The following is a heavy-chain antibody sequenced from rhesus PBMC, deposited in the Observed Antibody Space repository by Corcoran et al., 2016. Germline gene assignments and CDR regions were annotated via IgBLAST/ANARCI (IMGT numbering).Heavy chain of an antibody. CDR3: AREVA. CDR1: GASIRSFW. Sequence: QVPLQESGPGLVKPSETLSLTCAVSGASIRSFWWSWIRQPPGKGLEWIGEINGKSGSTYYNPSLKSRVTISKDASKNQFSLRLSSVTAADTAVYYCAREVAWGQGVLVTVSS. CDR2: INGKSGST. J-gene: IGHJ4*01. D-gene: IGHD2-33*01. V-gene: IGHV4-80*01.